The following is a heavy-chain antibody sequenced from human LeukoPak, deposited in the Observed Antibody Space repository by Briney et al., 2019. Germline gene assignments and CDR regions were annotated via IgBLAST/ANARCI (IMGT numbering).Heavy chain of an antibody. J-gene: IGHJ4*02. CDR2: IYTSGGT. CDR1: GYSISSGYY. Sequence: SETLSLTCAVSGYSISSGYYWSWIRQPAGKGLEGIGRIYTSGGTNYNPSLKSRVTISLDTSKNQFSLELSSVTAADTAVYHCARGRGSGWYSFSFDYWGQGTLVTVSS. CDR3: ARGRGSGWYSFSFDY. D-gene: IGHD6-19*01. V-gene: IGHV4-61*02.